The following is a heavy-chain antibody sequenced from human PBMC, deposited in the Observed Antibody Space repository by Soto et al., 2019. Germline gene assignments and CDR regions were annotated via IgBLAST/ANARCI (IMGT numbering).Heavy chain of an antibody. CDR3: AGTSWIQLWRFDY. J-gene: IGHJ4*02. V-gene: IGHV3-21*01. D-gene: IGHD5-18*01. CDR1: GFTFSSYS. Sequence: PGGSLRLSCAASGFTFSSYSMNWVRQAPGKGLEWVSSISSSSSYIYYADSVKGRFTISRDNAKNSLYLQMNSLRAEDTAVYYCAGTSWIQLWRFDYWGQGTLVTVS. CDR2: ISSSSSYI.